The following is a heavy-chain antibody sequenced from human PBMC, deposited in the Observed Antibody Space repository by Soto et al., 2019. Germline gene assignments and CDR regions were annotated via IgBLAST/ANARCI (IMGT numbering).Heavy chain of an antibody. Sequence: QVTLKESGPVLVKPTETLTLTCTVSGFSLSDAKMGVSWIRQPPGKALEWLAHIFSNDEKSYNTSLKSRLSISRDTSKSQVVLTMTNMDPADTATFYCARMQSPGRPYGNRGVNFFDYWCQGTLVTVSS. CDR1: GFSLSDAKMG. V-gene: IGHV2-26*01. J-gene: IGHJ4*02. D-gene: IGHD3-10*01. CDR2: IFSNDEK. CDR3: ARMQSPGRPYGNRGVNFFDY.